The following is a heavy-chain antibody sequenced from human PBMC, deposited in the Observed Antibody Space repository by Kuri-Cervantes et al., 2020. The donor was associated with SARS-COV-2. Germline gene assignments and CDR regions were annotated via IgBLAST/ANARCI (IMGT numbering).Heavy chain of an antibody. V-gene: IGHV4-38-2*02. Sequence: SETLSLTCAVSGFSISSDYYWGWIRQPPGKGLEWIGSIYYSGSTYYNPSLKSRVTISVDTSKNQLSLKLSSVTAADTAVYYCARDQGGYYMDVWGKGTTVTVSS. D-gene: IGHD3-16*01. J-gene: IGHJ6*03. CDR1: GFSISSDYY. CDR3: ARDQGGYYMDV. CDR2: IYYSGST.